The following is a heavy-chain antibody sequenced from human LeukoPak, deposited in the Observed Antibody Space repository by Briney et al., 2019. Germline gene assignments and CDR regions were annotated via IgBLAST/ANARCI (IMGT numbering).Heavy chain of an antibody. CDR3: ARWDDSAWAFGN. Sequence: PSETLSLTCIVSGGSISSYSWNWIRQSPGKGLEWVGYISHSGTTSYNPSLKSRVTISVDTSKNQLSLKLTSVTAVDTAVYYCARWDDSAWAFGNWGPGTLVTVSS. CDR1: GGSISSYS. V-gene: IGHV4-59*08. CDR2: ISHSGTT. J-gene: IGHJ4*02. D-gene: IGHD6-19*01.